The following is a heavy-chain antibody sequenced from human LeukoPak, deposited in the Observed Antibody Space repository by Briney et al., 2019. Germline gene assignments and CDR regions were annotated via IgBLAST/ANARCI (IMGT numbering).Heavy chain of an antibody. Sequence: KASETLSLTCTVPGGSISSSSYYWGWIRQPPGKGLEWIGSIYYSGSTYYNPSLKSRVTISVDTSKNQFSLKLSSVTAADTAVYYCARENLFDSTAYLDWGQGTLVIVSS. V-gene: IGHV4-39*02. CDR3: ARENLFDSTAYLD. D-gene: IGHD3-22*01. CDR1: GGSISSSSYY. J-gene: IGHJ4*02. CDR2: IYYSGST.